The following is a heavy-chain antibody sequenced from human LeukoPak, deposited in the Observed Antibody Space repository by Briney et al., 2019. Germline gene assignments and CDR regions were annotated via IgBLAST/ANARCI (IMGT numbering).Heavy chain of an antibody. CDR3: AKQRGDYGSGSYSLYYYYGMDV. V-gene: IGHV3-30*18. Sequence: PGGSLRLSCAASGFTFSSYGMHWVRQAPGKGLEWVAVISYDGSNKYYADSVKGRFTISRDNSKNTLYLQMNSLRAEDTAVYYCAKQRGDYGSGSYSLYYYYGMDVWGQGTTVTVS. CDR1: GFTFSSYG. J-gene: IGHJ6*02. D-gene: IGHD3-10*01. CDR2: ISYDGSNK.